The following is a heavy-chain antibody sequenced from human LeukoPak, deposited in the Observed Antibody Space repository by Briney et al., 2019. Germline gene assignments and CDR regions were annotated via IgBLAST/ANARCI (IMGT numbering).Heavy chain of an antibody. CDR2: ISAYNGNT. Sequence: ASVKVTCKASGYTFTSYGISWVRRAPGQGLEWMGWISAYNGNTNYAQKLQGRVTMTTDTSTSTAYMELRSLRSDDTAVYYCARDVLLWFGELLSFDYWGQGTLVTVSS. CDR1: GYTFTSYG. V-gene: IGHV1-18*01. CDR3: ARDVLLWFGELLSFDY. D-gene: IGHD3-10*01. J-gene: IGHJ4*02.